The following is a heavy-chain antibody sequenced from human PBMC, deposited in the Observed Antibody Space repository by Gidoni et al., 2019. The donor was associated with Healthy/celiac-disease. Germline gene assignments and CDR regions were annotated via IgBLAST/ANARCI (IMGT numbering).Heavy chain of an antibody. CDR3: AREPDALRGGFDY. CDR1: GGSISSYY. V-gene: IGHV4-59*01. CDR2: IYYSGST. J-gene: IGHJ4*02. Sequence: QVQLQESGPGLVKPSETLSLTCTVSGGSISSYYWSWIRQPPGKGLEWIRYIYYSGSTNYNPSLKSRVTISVDTAKNQFSLKLSSVTAADTAVYYCAREPDALRGGFDYWGQGTLVTVSS.